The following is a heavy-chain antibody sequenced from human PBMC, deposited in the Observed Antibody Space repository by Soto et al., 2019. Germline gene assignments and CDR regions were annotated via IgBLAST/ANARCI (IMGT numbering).Heavy chain of an antibody. CDR1: GGSTSSYY. Sequence: SETLSLTCTVSGGSTSSYYWSWIRQPPGKGLEWIGYIYYSGSTNYNPSLKSRVTISVDTSKNQFSLKLSSVTAADTAVYYCARGPGPYYFDYWGQGILVTVSS. CDR2: IYYSGST. CDR3: ARGPGPYYFDY. V-gene: IGHV4-59*01. J-gene: IGHJ4*02.